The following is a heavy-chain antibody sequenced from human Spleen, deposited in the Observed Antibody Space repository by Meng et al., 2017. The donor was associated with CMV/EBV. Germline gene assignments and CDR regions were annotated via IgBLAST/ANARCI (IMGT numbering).Heavy chain of an antibody. CDR1: GYTFTGYY. Sequence: SVKVSCKASGYTFTGYYMHWVRQAPGQGLEWMGWINSNSGGTANAQKFQGRVTMTRDTSVSTAYMELSRLRSDDTAVYYCARDGSNDAFDIWGQGTLVTVSS. CDR3: ARDGSNDAFDI. V-gene: IGHV1-2*02. D-gene: IGHD5-24*01. CDR2: INSNSGGT. J-gene: IGHJ3*02.